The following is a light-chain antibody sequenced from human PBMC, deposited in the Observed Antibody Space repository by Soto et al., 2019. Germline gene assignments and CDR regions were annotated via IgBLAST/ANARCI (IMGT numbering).Light chain of an antibody. J-gene: IGLJ2*01. CDR2: LNSDGRH. V-gene: IGLV4-69*01. CDR1: SGHRTYA. Sequence: QLVLTQSPSASASLGASVKLTCTLSSGHRTYAIAWHQQQPEKGPRYLMNLNSDGRHTKGDGIPDRFSGSSSGTERYLTIPTLQSEDEADYSCQTWATALLVFGGGPKPPVL. CDR3: QTWATALLV.